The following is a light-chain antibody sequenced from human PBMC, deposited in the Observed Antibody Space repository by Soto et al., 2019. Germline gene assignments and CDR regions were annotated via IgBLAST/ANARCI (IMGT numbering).Light chain of an antibody. Sequence: DIQMTQSPSYLSASVGDRVTITCRASESIARHLNWYQQKPGRAPKLLIYAASSLQNGVPSRFRGGGSGTDFTLTISNLQPEDFATYYCQQTYSTLSITFGPGTRLEIK. CDR2: AAS. J-gene: IGKJ5*01. V-gene: IGKV1-39*01. CDR3: QQTYSTLSIT. CDR1: ESIARH.